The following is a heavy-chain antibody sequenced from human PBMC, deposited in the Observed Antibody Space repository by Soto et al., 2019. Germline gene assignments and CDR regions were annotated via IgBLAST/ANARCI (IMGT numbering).Heavy chain of an antibody. CDR1: GFTFSDYY. J-gene: IGHJ6*02. CDR2: ISSSGSTI. CDR3: ARDRETDYYYFYATDV. V-gene: IGHV3-11*04. Sequence: PGGSLRLSCAASGFTFSDYYMSWIRQAPGKGLEWVSYISSSGSTIYYADSVKGRFTISRDNAKNSVYLQMNSLPDDDTAVYYCARDRETDYYYFYATDVWGQGTTVTVSS.